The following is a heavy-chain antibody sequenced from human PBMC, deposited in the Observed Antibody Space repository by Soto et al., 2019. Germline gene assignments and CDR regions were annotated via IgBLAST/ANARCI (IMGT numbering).Heavy chain of an antibody. J-gene: IGHJ4*02. CDR2: ISAQHGHT. V-gene: IGHV1-18*01. CDR3: ANRSPAFDY. Sequence: ASVKVSCKASGYTFTSCGISWVRQAPGQGLEWMGWISAQHGHTNYAQNLHGRVTMTTATSTRKPYMDLRRMRSEETAVYYCANRSPAFDYWGQGTLVTVSP. CDR1: GYTFTSCG.